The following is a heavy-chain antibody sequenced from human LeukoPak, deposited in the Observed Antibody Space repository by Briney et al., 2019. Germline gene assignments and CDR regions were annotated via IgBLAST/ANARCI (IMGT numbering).Heavy chain of an antibody. V-gene: IGHV3-30-3*01. J-gene: IGHJ4*02. CDR2: ISYDGSNK. D-gene: IGHD1-26*01. CDR3: ARGPYSGSYLLPFDY. CDR1: GFTFSSYA. Sequence: GGSLRLSCAASGFTFSSYAMHWVRQAPGKGLEWVAVISYDGSNKYYADSVEGRFTISRDNSKNTLYLQMNSLRAEDTAVYYCARGPYSGSYLLPFDYWGQGTLVTVSS.